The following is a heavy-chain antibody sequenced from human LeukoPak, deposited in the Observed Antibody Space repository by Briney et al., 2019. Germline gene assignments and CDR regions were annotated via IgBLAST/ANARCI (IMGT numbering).Heavy chain of an antibody. V-gene: IGHV4-59*11. D-gene: IGHD2-15*01. Sequence: PSETLSLTCTVSGGSINSHDSNWIWQSPAKGLEWIGYVYKSGSINYNPSLKSRVTISVDTSKSQFSLKLNSVTAADTAIYYCATKVRGGFDIWGQGTMVTVSS. CDR1: GGSINSHD. CDR2: VYKSGSI. J-gene: IGHJ3*02. CDR3: ATKVRGGFDI.